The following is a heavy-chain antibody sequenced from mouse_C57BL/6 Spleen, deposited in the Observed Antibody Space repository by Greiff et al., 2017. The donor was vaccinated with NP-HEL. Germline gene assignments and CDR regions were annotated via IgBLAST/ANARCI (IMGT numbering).Heavy chain of an antibody. V-gene: IGHV3-1*01. CDR1: GYSITSGYD. Sequence: EVQLQQSGPGMVKPSQSLSLTCTVTGYSITSGYDWHWIRHFPGNKLEWMGYISYSGSTNYNPSLKSRISITHDTSKNHFFLKLNSVTTEDTATYYCARGTAQASLFAYWGQGTLVTVSA. CDR2: ISYSGST. D-gene: IGHD3-2*02. CDR3: ARGTAQASLFAY. J-gene: IGHJ3*01.